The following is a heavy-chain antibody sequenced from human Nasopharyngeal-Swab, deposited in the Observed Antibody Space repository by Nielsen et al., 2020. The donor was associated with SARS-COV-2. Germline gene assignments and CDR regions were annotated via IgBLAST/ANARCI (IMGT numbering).Heavy chain of an antibody. J-gene: IGHJ5*02. CDR3: ARLQITMIVVVITRGWFDP. D-gene: IGHD3-22*01. Sequence: SCAVYGGSFSGYYWSWIRQPPGKGLEWIGEINHSGSTNYNPSLKSRVTISVDTSKNQFSLKLSSVTAADTAVYYCARLQITMIVVVITRGWFDPWGQGTLVTVSS. V-gene: IGHV4-34*01. CDR1: GGSFSGYY. CDR2: INHSGST.